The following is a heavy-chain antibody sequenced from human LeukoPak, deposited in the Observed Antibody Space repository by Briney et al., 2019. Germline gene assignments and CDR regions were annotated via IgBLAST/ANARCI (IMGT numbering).Heavy chain of an antibody. CDR3: ATVTYYYGSGSLDY. D-gene: IGHD3-10*01. V-gene: IGHV1-2*02. CDR1: GYTFTGYY. J-gene: IGHJ4*02. CDR2: INPNSGGT. Sequence: GASVKVSCKASGYTFTGYYVHWVRQAPGQGLEWMGWINPNSGGTNYAQKLQGRVTMTTDTSTSTAYMGLRSLRSDDTAVYYCATVTYYYGSGSLDYWGQGTLVTVSS.